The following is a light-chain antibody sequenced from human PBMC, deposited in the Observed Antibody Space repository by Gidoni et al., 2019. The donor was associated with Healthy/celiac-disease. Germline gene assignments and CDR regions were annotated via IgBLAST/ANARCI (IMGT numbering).Light chain of an antibody. V-gene: IGLV2-23*01. CDR1: SSDVGSYNL. CDR2: EGS. Sequence: QSALTQPASVSGSPGQSITISCTGTSSDVGSYNLVSWYQQHPGKAPKLMIYEGSKRPSGVSNRFSGSKSGNTPSLTISGLQAEDEADYYCCSYAGSSTFYVFGTGTKVTV. J-gene: IGLJ1*01. CDR3: CSYAGSSTFYV.